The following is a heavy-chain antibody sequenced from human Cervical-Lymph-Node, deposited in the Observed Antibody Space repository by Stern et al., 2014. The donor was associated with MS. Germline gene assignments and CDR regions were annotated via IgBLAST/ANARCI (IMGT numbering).Heavy chain of an antibody. J-gene: IGHJ4*02. CDR2: VIPLFGIP. Sequence: VQLVESGPEVKESGSSVTVSCKASEGTFSNNIVNWGRQAPGQGLAWMGSVIPLFGIPNYEEMFQGRVTITADESTNTVYMQLSSLRSEDTATYFCASVDIVATFFSWGQGTLVSVSS. CDR3: ASVDIVATFFS. D-gene: IGHD5-12*01. CDR1: EGTFSNNI. V-gene: IGHV1-69*18.